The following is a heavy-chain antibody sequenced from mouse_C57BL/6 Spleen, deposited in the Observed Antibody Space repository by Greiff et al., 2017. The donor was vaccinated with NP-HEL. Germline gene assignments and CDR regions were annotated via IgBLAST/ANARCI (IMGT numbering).Heavy chain of an antibody. CDR3: ARYGYYGCSYAMDY. Sequence: QVQLQQSGAELMKPGASVKLSCTATGYTFTGYWIEWVKQTPGHGLEWIGEIIPGSGSTNYNEKFKGKVTFTADTSSNTAYMQLSSLTTEDSAIYYCARYGYYGCSYAMDYWGQGTSVTVSS. V-gene: IGHV1-9*01. J-gene: IGHJ4*01. CDR1: GYTFTGYW. CDR2: IIPGSGST. D-gene: IGHD1-1*01.